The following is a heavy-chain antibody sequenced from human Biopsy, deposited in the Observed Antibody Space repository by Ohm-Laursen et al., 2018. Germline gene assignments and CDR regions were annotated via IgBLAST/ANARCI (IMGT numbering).Heavy chain of an antibody. CDR2: FAPENGRI. D-gene: IGHD1-1*01. J-gene: IGHJ4*02. Sequence: SVKVSCKVSGYNLTELSMHWVRQAPGQGLEWMGGFAPENGRIVYSQKFQGRVTMTEDTSTSTAYMEVWRLRSDDTAVYYCAADINVWNVNYWGQGTQVIVSS. CDR3: AADINVWNVNY. V-gene: IGHV1-24*01. CDR1: GYNLTELS.